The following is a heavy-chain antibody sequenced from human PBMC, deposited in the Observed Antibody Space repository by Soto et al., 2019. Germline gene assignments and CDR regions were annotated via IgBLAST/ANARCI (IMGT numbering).Heavy chain of an antibody. D-gene: IGHD3-10*01. CDR3: ARRDPESEAIDY. V-gene: IGHV4-39*01. Sequence: SETLSLTCTVSGGSISSSSYYWGWIRQPPGKGLEWIGSIYYSGSTYYNPSLKSRVTISVDTSKNQFSLKLSSVTAADTAVYYCARRDPESEAIDYWGQGTLVTVSS. CDR1: GGSISSSSYY. CDR2: IYYSGST. J-gene: IGHJ4*02.